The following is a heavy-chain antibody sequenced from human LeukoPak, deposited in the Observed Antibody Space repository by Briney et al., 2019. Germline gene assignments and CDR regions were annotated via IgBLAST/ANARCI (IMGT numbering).Heavy chain of an antibody. CDR3: ARDSGGVGATNASDI. J-gene: IGHJ3*02. CDR2: ISSSSSYI. V-gene: IGHV3-21*01. Sequence: GGSLRLSCAASGFTFSSYTMNWVRQAPGKGLEWVSSISSSSSYIYYADSVKGRFTISRDNAKNSLYLQMNSLRAEDTAVYYCARDSGGVGATNASDIWGQGTMVTVSS. D-gene: IGHD1-26*01. CDR1: GFTFSSYT.